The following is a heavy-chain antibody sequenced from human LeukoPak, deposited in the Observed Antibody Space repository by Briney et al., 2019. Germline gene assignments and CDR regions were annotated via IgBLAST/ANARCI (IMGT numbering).Heavy chain of an antibody. CDR3: AKAAARYYFDS. J-gene: IGHJ4*02. Sequence: PGGSLRLSCAASGFTFTNYAMTWVRQAPGKGLEWVSAVSSGGGSTYYADSVKGRFTISRDNSKDTLFLQMNSLRADDTAVYYCAKAAARYYFDSWGQGTLVTVSS. CDR2: VSSGGGST. CDR1: GFTFTNYA. V-gene: IGHV3-23*01. D-gene: IGHD2-15*01.